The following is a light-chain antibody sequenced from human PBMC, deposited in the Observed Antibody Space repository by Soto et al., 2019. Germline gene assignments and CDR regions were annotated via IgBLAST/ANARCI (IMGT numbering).Light chain of an antibody. J-gene: IGLJ1*01. V-gene: IGLV2-14*01. CDR3: SSYSISTADL. CDR1: SSDVGGYDY. Sequence: QSALTQPASVSGSPGQSISISCTGTSSDVGGYDYVSWYQLHPGKAPKLMVFEVNNRPSGVSYRFSGSKSGNTASLTISGLQAEDEADYFCSSYSISTADLFGTGTKVNVL. CDR2: EVN.